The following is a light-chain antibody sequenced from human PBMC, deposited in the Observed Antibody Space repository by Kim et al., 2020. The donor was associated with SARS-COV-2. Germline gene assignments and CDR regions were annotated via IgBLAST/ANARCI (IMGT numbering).Light chain of an antibody. J-gene: IGKJ4*01. Sequence: DIQMTQSPSSLSASVGDRVTITCRASQGISNSLVWYQHKSGKAPNILLYTPSTLHSGVPSRFSGSGSGTDYTLTISSLQPEDFATYYCQQYYSVPLTFGGGTKLEI. CDR3: QQYYSVPLT. CDR1: QGISNS. CDR2: TPS. V-gene: IGKV1-NL1*01.